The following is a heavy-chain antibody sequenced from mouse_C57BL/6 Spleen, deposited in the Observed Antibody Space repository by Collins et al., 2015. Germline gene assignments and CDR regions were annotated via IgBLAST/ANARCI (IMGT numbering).Heavy chain of an antibody. CDR3: ARKEGNYGGWFAY. Sequence: QIQLVQSGPELKKPGETVKISCKASGYTFTNYGMNWVKQAPGKGLEWLGVIWSGGSTDYNAAFISRLSISKDNSKSQVFFKMNSLQANDTAIYYCARKEGNYGGWFAYWGQGTLVTVSA. D-gene: IGHD2-1*01. J-gene: IGHJ3*01. CDR2: IWSGGST. V-gene: IGHV2-2*02. CDR1: GYTFTNYG.